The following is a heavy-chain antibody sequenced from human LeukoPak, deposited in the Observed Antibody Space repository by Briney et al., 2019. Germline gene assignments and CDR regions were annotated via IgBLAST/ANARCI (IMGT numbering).Heavy chain of an antibody. D-gene: IGHD1/OR15-1a*01. CDR3: ARVEQGWPDY. J-gene: IGHJ4*02. CDR1: GGSISSYY. Sequence: SETLSLTCTVSGGSISSYYWSWIRQPPGKGLEWMGYIYYSGSTNYNPSLKSRVTISVDTSKNQFSLKLSSVTAADTAVYYCARVEQGWPDYWGQGTLVTVSS. CDR2: IYYSGST. V-gene: IGHV4-59*01.